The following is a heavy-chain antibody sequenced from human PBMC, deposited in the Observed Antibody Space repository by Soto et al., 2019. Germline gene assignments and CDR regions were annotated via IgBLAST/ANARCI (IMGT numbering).Heavy chain of an antibody. D-gene: IGHD3-22*01. J-gene: IGHJ4*02. CDR3: AKTLYSYDTSGYQ. Sequence: EVQLLESGGGLVQPGGSLRLSCAASGFTFSSYAMSWVRQAPGKGLEWVSVISGSGGSTYYADSVKGRFTISRDNSKNTLYLQMNSLRAEDTAGYYCAKTLYSYDTSGYQWGQGTLVTVSS. CDR2: ISGSGGST. V-gene: IGHV3-23*01. CDR1: GFTFSSYA.